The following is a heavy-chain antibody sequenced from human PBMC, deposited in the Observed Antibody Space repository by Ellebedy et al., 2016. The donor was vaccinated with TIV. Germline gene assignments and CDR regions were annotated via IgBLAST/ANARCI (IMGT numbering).Heavy chain of an antibody. J-gene: IGHJ4*02. CDR1: GYTFTGYY. D-gene: IGHD1/OR15-1a*01. CDR2: INPNSGGT. Sequence: ASVKVSXXASGYTFTGYYMHWVRQAPGQGLEWMGWINPNSGGTNYAQKFQGRVTMTRDTSISTAYMELSRLRSDDTAVYYCARAQYNWNRRGDYWGQGTLVTVSS. CDR3: ARAQYNWNRRGDY. V-gene: IGHV1-2*02.